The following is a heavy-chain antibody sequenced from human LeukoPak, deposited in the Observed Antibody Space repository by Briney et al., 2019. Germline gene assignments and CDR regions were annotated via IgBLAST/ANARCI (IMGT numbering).Heavy chain of an antibody. CDR2: INHSGST. CDR3: ARVSKKDIVVVVAADAFDI. V-gene: IGHV4-39*07. Sequence: SETLTLTCTVSGGSISSSSYYWSWIRQPPGKGLEWIGEINHSGSTNYNPSLKSRVTISVDTSKNQFSLKLSSVTAADTAVYYCARVSKKDIVVVVAADAFDIWGQGTMVTVSS. CDR1: GGSISSSSYY. D-gene: IGHD2-15*01. J-gene: IGHJ3*02.